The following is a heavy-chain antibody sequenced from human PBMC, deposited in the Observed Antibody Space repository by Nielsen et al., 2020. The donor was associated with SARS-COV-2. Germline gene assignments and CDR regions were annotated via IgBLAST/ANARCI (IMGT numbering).Heavy chain of an antibody. CDR2: ISYDGSNK. Sequence: GGSLRLSCAASGFTFSSYGMHWVRQAPGKGLEWVAVISYDGSNKYYADSVKGRFTISRDNAKNSLYLQMNSLRAEDTAVYYCARDRRAAAGMGWFDPWGQGTLVTVSS. CDR1: GFTFSSYG. D-gene: IGHD6-13*01. CDR3: ARDRRAAAGMGWFDP. V-gene: IGHV3-30*03. J-gene: IGHJ5*02.